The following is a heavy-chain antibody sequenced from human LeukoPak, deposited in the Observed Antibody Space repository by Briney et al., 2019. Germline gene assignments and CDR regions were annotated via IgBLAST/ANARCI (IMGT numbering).Heavy chain of an antibody. V-gene: IGHV4-59*01. CDR1: GGSISSYY. J-gene: IGHJ5*02. Sequence: SETLSLTCTVSGGSISSYYWSWIRQPPGKGLEWIGYIYYSGSTSYNPSLKSRVTISVDTSKNQFSLKLSSVTAADTAVYYCARGDYYDSSGYSPWGQGTLVTVSS. D-gene: IGHD3-22*01. CDR2: IYYSGST. CDR3: ARGDYYDSSGYSP.